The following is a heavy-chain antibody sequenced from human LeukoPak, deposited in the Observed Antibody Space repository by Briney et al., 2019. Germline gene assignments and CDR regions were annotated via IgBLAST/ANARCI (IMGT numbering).Heavy chain of an antibody. J-gene: IGHJ4*02. CDR2: ISPDGSTT. CDR1: GFTFRTYW. CDR3: ARKGDDDYYDSSGPYYFDY. D-gene: IGHD3-22*01. Sequence: GGSLRLSCAASGFTFRTYWMHWVRQPPGKGLVWVSRISPDGSTTTYADSVKGRFTISRDNSKNTVFLQMDSLGVDDTAMYYCARKGDDDYYDSSGPYYFDYWGQGTLVTVSS. V-gene: IGHV3-74*01.